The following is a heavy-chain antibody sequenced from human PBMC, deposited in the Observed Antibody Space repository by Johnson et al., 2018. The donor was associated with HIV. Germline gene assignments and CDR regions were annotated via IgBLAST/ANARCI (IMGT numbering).Heavy chain of an antibody. CDR2: IRSKGNNYAT. V-gene: IGHV3-73*01. Sequence: VQLVESGGGLVKPGGSLRLSCAASGFTFSNAWMSWVRQASGKGLEWVGHIRSKGNNYATAYAASVKGRLTISRDDSQNTAYLQMNRLKTEDTAVYYCTKLVGYCSGGGCYTPGDIWGQGTMVTVSS. D-gene: IGHD2-15*01. J-gene: IGHJ3*02. CDR3: TKLVGYCSGGGCYTPGDI. CDR1: GFTFSNAW.